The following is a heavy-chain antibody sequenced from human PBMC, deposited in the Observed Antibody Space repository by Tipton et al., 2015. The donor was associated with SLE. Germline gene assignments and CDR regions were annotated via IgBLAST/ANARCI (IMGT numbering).Heavy chain of an antibody. D-gene: IGHD1-26*01. V-gene: IGHV3-30-3*01. CDR3: AKDSYSGTTGDAFDI. Sequence: QLVQSGGGVVQPGRSLRLSCAASGFTFSSYAMHWVRQAPGKGLEWVPVISYDGSDEYYTDSVRGRFTISRDNSKNTVYLQMNSLRAEDTAVYYCAKDSYSGTTGDAFDIWGQGTMVTVSS. CDR1: GFTFSSYA. J-gene: IGHJ3*02. CDR2: ISYDGSDE.